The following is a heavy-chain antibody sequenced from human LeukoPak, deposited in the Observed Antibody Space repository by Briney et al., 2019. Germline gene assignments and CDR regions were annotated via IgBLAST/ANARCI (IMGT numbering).Heavy chain of an antibody. CDR3: AMILRYFDWSSRVWFDP. D-gene: IGHD3-9*01. CDR2: ISAYNGKT. CDR1: GYTFTSYG. Sequence: GASVKVSCKASGYTFTSYGISWVRQAPGQGLEWMGWISAYNGKTNYAQKLQGRVTMTTDTSTSTAYMELRSLRSDDTAVYYCAMILRYFDWSSRVWFDPWGQGTLVTVSS. V-gene: IGHV1-18*01. J-gene: IGHJ5*02.